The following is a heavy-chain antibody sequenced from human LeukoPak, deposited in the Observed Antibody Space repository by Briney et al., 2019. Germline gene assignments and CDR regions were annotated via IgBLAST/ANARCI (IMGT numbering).Heavy chain of an antibody. V-gene: IGHV4-61*02. Sequence: RASQTLSLTCTVSGGSISSGSYYWSWIRQPAGKGLEWIGRIYTSGSTNYNPSLKSRVTISVDTSKNQFSLKLSSVTAADTAVYYCARDGGHDYVWGSYRRYYYFDYWGQGTLVTVSS. CDR2: IYTSGST. J-gene: IGHJ4*02. CDR3: ARDGGHDYVWGSYRRYYYFDY. CDR1: GGSISSGSYY. D-gene: IGHD3-16*02.